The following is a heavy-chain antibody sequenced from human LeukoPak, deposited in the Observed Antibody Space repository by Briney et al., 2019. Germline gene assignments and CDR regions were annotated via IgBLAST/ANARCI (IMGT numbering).Heavy chain of an antibody. J-gene: IGHJ4*02. CDR2: IYSGGST. CDR3: ARGDFWSGYYTGLY. Sequence: GGSLRLACAASGFTVTTNYMSWVRQARGRGLEWVSVIYSGGSTYYADFVKGRFTVSRHNSKNTLYLQMDSLRDEDTAMYYCARGDFWSGYYTGLYWGQGTLVTVSS. CDR1: GFTVTTNY. D-gene: IGHD3-3*01. V-gene: IGHV3-53*04.